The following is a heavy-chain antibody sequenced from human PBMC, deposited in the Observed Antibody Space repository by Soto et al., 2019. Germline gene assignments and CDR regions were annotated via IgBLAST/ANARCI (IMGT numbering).Heavy chain of an antibody. CDR3: ARLNTAYHYYHGMDV. CDR2: VDWDDDK. Sequence: SGPTLVNPTQTLTLTCTLSGFSLSTTGMSVSWTRQPPGKALEWLARVDWDDDKYYSTSLKTRLTISKDTSKNQVVLTMTNMDPVDTATYYCARLNTAYHYYHGMDVWGQGTTVTVSS. V-gene: IGHV2-70*11. CDR1: GFSLSTTGMS. J-gene: IGHJ6*02. D-gene: IGHD5-18*01.